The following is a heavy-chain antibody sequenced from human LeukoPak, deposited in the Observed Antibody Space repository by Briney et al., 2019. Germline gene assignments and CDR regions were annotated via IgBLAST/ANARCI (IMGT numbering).Heavy chain of an antibody. V-gene: IGHV1-69*06. CDR2: ITPIFGTA. CDR1: GGTFSRFT. J-gene: IGHJ4*02. Sequence: SVKVSCKAYGGTFSRFTISWVRQAPGQGFEWMGGITPIFGTANFAQKFQGRVSITADSSTSTAFMELSSLRSEDTAVYYCAREWGLESSGYYYAYWGQGTLVTVSS. CDR3: AREWGLESSGYYYAY. D-gene: IGHD3-22*01.